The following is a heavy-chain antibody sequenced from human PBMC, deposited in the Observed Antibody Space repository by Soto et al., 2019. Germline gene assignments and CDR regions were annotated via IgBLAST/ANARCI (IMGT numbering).Heavy chain of an antibody. V-gene: IGHV3-15*01. CDR1: GFTFSNAW. CDR3: TVARDQGIQLWSNYYYYGMDV. Sequence: KPGGSLRLSCAASGFTFSNAWMSWVRQAPGKGLEWVGRIKSKTDGGTTDYAAPVKGRFTISRDDSKNTLYLQMNSLKTEDTAVYYCTVARDQGIQLWSNYYYYGMDVWGQGTTVTVSS. CDR2: IKSKTDGGTT. J-gene: IGHJ6*02. D-gene: IGHD5-18*01.